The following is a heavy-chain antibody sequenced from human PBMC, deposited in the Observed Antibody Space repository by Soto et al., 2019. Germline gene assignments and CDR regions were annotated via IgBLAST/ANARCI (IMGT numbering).Heavy chain of an antibody. CDR3: GSGGAIVVVPAIVYNWFDP. CDR1: GYTFTGYY. Sequence: ASVKVSCKASGYTFTGYYMHWVRQAPGQGLEWMGWINPNSGGTNYAQKFQGRVTMTRDTSISTAYMELSRLRSDDTAVYYCGSGGAIVVVPAIVYNWFDPWGQGTLVTVSS. J-gene: IGHJ5*02. D-gene: IGHD2-21*02. CDR2: INPNSGGT. V-gene: IGHV1-2*02.